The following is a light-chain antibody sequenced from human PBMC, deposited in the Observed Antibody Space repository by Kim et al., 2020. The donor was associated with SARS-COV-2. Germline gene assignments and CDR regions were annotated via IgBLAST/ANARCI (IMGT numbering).Light chain of an antibody. Sequence: QKFTISCSGSSSNIGNNYVSWYQQLPGTAPKLLIYDNNKRPSGIPDRFSGSKSGTSATLGITGLQTGDEADYYCGTWDSSLSAGQVFGGGTKLTVL. J-gene: IGLJ3*02. CDR1: SSNIGNNY. CDR2: DNN. CDR3: GTWDSSLSAGQV. V-gene: IGLV1-51*01.